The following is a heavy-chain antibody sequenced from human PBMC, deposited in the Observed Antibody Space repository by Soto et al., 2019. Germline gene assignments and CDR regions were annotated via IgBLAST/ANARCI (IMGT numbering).Heavy chain of an antibody. D-gene: IGHD3-10*01. V-gene: IGHV1-2*04. CDR2: INPNSGGT. CDR1: GYTFTGYY. Sequence: GASVKVSCKASGYTFTGYYMHWVRQAPGQGLEWMGWINPNSGGTNYAQKFQGWVTMTRDTSISTAYMELSRLRSDDTAVYYCAREAITMVRGVIIYYYYYMDVWGKGTTVTVSS. J-gene: IGHJ6*03. CDR3: AREAITMVRGVIIYYYYYMDV.